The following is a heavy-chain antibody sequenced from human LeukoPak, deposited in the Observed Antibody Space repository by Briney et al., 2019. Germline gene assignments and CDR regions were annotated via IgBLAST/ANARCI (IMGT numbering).Heavy chain of an antibody. D-gene: IGHD6-13*01. Sequence: ASVKVSCKASGYTFTNYDINWVRQASGQGLEWMGWMNPNSGNTGSAQKFQGRVTMTSNTSISTAYMELSSLRSEDTAVYYCARGLRREQQLLRAFDYWGQGTPVTVSS. J-gene: IGHJ4*02. CDR1: GYTFTNYD. CDR3: ARGLRREQQLLRAFDY. V-gene: IGHV1-8*01. CDR2: MNPNSGNT.